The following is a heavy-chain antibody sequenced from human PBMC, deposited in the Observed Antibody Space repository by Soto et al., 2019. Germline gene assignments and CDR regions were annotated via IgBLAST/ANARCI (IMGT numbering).Heavy chain of an antibody. D-gene: IGHD5-12*01. CDR3: ERNRASNWLET. CDR2: IYYSGST. CDR1: VCSIIISSYY. J-gene: IGHJ5*02. V-gene: IGHV4-39*01. Sequence: SSSXSLTGIVSVCSIIISSYYLCWIRQPPGKGLERIGSIYYSGSTYYNPSLKSRVTISVDTSKNQFSLKLSSLTAEDTAVFYCERNRASNWLETWGPGTLVRVYS.